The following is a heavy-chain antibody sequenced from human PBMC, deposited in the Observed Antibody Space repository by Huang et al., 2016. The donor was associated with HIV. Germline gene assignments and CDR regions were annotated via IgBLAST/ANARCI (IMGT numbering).Heavy chain of an antibody. J-gene: IGHJ4*02. D-gene: IGHD1-26*01. V-gene: IGHV3-30*18. CDR2: ISYDGSNK. CDR1: GFSFSTYG. CDR3: AKDGADEEWDIDY. Sequence: VQLVESGGGVVQPGRSLRLACAASGFSFSTYGLHWVRQAPGKGLEWVACISYDGSNKYDAHSVKGRFTISRDTSENKVYLQMNSLRHEDTAVYYCAKDGADEEWDIDYWGQGTLVTVSS.